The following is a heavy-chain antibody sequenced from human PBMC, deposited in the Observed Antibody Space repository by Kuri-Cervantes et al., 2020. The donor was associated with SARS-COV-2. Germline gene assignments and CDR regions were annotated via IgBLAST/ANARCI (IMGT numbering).Heavy chain of an antibody. V-gene: IGHV3-30-3*01. D-gene: IGHD3-3*01. Sequence: GGSLRLSCAASGFTFSSYAMHWVRKAPGKGLEWVAVISYDGSNKYYADSVKGRFTISRDNSTNTLYLQMNSLRAEDKAVYYCARVWRGELYYYYDLDVWGQGTTVTVSS. CDR1: GFTFSSYA. CDR3: ARVWRGELYYYYDLDV. CDR2: ISYDGSNK. J-gene: IGHJ6*02.